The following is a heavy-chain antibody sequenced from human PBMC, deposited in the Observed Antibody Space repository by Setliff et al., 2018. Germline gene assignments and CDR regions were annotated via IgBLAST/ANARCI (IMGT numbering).Heavy chain of an antibody. J-gene: IGHJ6*03. V-gene: IGHV3-23*01. CDR3: AKLRYYYDSSGYYYRFDYFYYYMDV. Sequence: PGGSLRLSCVASGFTFSSYAMSWVRQAPGKGLEWVSIISDSGGSTYYADSVKGRFTISRDSSKNTLYLQMNSLRAEDTAVYYCAKLRYYYDSSGYYYRFDYFYYYMDVWGKGTTVTVSS. CDR1: GFTFSSYA. D-gene: IGHD3-22*01. CDR2: ISDSGGST.